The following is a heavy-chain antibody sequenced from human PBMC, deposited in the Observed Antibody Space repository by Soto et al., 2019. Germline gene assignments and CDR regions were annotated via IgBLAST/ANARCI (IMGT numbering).Heavy chain of an antibody. D-gene: IGHD6-13*01. CDR3: AKVGAAAGTGGDS. CDR2: ISGSGGST. J-gene: IGHJ4*02. CDR1: GFTFSSYA. V-gene: IGHV3-23*01. Sequence: EVQLLESGGGLVQPGGSLRLSCAASGFTFSSYAMSWVRQAPGKGLEWVSAISGSGGSTYYADSVKGRFTISRDNSKNTQYLQMNSLGAEGPVVYYWAKVGAAAGTGGDSWGQGTLVTVSS.